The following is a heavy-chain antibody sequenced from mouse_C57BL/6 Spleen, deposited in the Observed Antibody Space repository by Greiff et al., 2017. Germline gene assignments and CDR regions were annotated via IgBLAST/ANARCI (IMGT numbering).Heavy chain of an antibody. J-gene: IGHJ1*03. CDR2: IHPSDSDT. V-gene: IGHV1-74*01. CDR3: AILYYYGSSAYWYFDV. Sequence: VQLQQPGAELVKPGASVKVSCKASGYTFTSYWMHWVKQRPGQGLEWIGRIHPSDSDTNYNQKFKGKATLTVDKSSSTAYMQLSSLTSEDSAVYYCAILYYYGSSAYWYFDVWGTGTTVTVSS. D-gene: IGHD1-1*01. CDR1: GYTFTSYW.